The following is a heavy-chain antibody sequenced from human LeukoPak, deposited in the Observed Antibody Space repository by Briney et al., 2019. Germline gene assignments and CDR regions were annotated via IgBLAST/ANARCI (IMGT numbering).Heavy chain of an antibody. Sequence: PGESLKISCKGSGYSFPTSWIGWVRQMPGKGLEWMGIIYPTDFDTRFSLSFQGQVTMSADKSISTAYLQWSSLKASDTAIYYCALRSGNDDAYDIWGQGTMVTVSS. CDR3: ALRSGNDDAYDI. V-gene: IGHV5-51*01. CDR1: GYSFPTSW. J-gene: IGHJ3*02. CDR2: IYPTDFDT. D-gene: IGHD1-1*01.